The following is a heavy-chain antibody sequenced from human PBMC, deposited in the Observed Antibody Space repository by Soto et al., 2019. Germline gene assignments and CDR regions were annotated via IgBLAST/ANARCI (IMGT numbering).Heavy chain of an antibody. CDR2: MNPNSGNT. CDR1: GYTFTSYD. D-gene: IGHD6-13*01. V-gene: IGHV1-8*01. Sequence: QVQLVQSGAEVKKPGASVKVSCKASGYTFTSYDINWMRQATGQGLEWMGWMNPNSGNTGYAQKFQGRVTMTRNTSISTAYIELSSLRSEDTAVYYCARVMTYSSSWYGTHNWFDPWGQGTLVTVSS. CDR3: ARVMTYSSSWYGTHNWFDP. J-gene: IGHJ5*02.